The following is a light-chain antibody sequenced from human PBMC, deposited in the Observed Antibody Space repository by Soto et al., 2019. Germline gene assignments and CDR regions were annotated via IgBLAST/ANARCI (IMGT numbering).Light chain of an antibody. CDR1: QGVSSSS. CDR3: QHFGSALWA. J-gene: IGKJ1*01. V-gene: IGKV3-20*01. Sequence: EIVLTQSPGTLSLSPGERATLSCRASQGVSSSSLVWYQQKPGQAPRLLIYGASSRAPGIPNRFSGSGSETDFSLTIDRLEPEDDAVYYCQHFGSALWAFGQGTNVKIK. CDR2: GAS.